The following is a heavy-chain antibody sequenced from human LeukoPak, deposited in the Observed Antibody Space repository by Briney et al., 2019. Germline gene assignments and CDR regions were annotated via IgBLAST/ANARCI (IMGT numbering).Heavy chain of an antibody. V-gene: IGHV3-30*02. CDR3: ARGVRRLWFGEPTGAFDI. J-gene: IGHJ3*02. CDR1: GFTFSSYG. Sequence: HPGGSLRLSCAASGFTFSSYGMHWVRQAPGKGLEWVAFIRYDGSNKYYADSVKGRFTISRDNAKNSLYLQMNSLRAEDTAVYYCARGVRRLWFGEPTGAFDIWGQGTMVTVSS. CDR2: IRYDGSNK. D-gene: IGHD3-10*01.